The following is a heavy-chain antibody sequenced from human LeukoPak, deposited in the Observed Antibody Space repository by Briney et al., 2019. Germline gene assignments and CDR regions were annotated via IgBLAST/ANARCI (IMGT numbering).Heavy chain of an antibody. V-gene: IGHV1-18*01. Sequence: GASVKVSCKASGYTFTSYGISWVRQAPGQGLEWMGWISAYNGNTNYAQKLQGRVTMTTDTSTSTAYMELRSLRSDDTAVYYCASGSPHSSGWYFGAFDIWGQGTMVTVSS. CDR3: ASGSPHSSGWYFGAFDI. CDR1: GYTFTSYG. D-gene: IGHD6-19*01. CDR2: ISAYNGNT. J-gene: IGHJ3*02.